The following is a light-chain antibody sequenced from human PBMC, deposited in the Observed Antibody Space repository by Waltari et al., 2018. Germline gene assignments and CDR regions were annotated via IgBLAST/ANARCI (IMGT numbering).Light chain of an antibody. CDR1: TGTVTNNHY. J-gene: IGLJ2*01. Sequence: QAVVTKEPSVTVSPGGTLTLTCGSSTGTVTNNHYPYWFQQKPGQAPRTLIYDTTNKYSWTPARFSGSLLGGQAALTLSGVQPEDEAEYYCLLSFGITQIFGGGTKLTVL. CDR3: LLSFGITQI. V-gene: IGLV7-46*01. CDR2: DTT.